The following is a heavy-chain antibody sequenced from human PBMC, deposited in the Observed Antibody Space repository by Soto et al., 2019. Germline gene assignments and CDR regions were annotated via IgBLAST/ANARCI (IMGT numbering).Heavy chain of an antibody. D-gene: IGHD5-18*01. CDR3: ARGGRIVDTGIGYYYYHAMDV. V-gene: IGHV1-46*01. CDR1: GYTFTSYY. CDR2: FNPTGDTA. Sequence: ASVKVSCKASGYTFTSYYIHWVRQATGQGLEWMGIFNPTGDTASYAQKLQGRVTMTRDTSTGTAYMELGSLRSEDTAVYYCARGGRIVDTGIGYYYYHAMDVWGQGTTVTVS. J-gene: IGHJ6*02.